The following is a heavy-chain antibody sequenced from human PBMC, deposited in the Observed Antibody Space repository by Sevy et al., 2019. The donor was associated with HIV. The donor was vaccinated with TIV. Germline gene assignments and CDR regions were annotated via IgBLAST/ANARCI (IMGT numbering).Heavy chain of an antibody. J-gene: IGHJ4*02. CDR2: IFFSGTT. V-gene: IGHV4-31*03. Sequence: SETLSLTCTVSGGSISSGGYYWSWIRQHPGKGLEWIGHIFFSGTTHYNPSLKSRVTISVDTSQSQFSLKLTSVTAAXXXXXXXXXXXLAPYFDYWGQGTLVTVSS. CDR3: XXXXLAPYFDY. D-gene: IGHD6-6*01. CDR1: GGSISSGGYY.